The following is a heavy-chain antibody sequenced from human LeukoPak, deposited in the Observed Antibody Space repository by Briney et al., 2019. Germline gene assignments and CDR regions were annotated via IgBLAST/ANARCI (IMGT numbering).Heavy chain of an antibody. CDR1: GYTFTSYG. J-gene: IGHJ6*03. V-gene: IGHV1-18*01. Sequence: ASVKVSCKASGYTFTSYGISWVRQAPGQGLEWMGWISAYNGNTNYAQKLQGRVTMTTDTSTSTAYMELRSLRSDDTAVYYCARDRRDMVRGINIVRQYHYYYYMDVWGKGTTVTVSS. D-gene: IGHD3-10*01. CDR2: ISAYNGNT. CDR3: ARDRRDMVRGINIVRQYHYYYYMDV.